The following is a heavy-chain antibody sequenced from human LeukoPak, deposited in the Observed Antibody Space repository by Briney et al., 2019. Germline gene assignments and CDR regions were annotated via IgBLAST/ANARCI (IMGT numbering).Heavy chain of an antibody. J-gene: IGHJ4*02. CDR1: GLTVTNAW. CDR2: TASKTDGGAT. V-gene: IGHV3-15*07. CDR3: TTGIRGD. Sequence: GGSLRLSCSASGLTVTNAWMNWVRQAPGEGLDWVGRTASKTDGGATDYAAPVKGRFTISRDESKNTLNLQMNSLKTEDTAVYYCTTGIRGDWGQGTLVTVSS. D-gene: IGHD3-10*01.